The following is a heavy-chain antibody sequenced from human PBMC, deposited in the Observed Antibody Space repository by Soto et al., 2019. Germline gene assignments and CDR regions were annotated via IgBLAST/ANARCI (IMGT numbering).Heavy chain of an antibody. CDR2: ISGSAGIT. V-gene: IGHV3-23*01. CDR1: GFTLSSYA. J-gene: IGHJ6*02. D-gene: IGHD3-3*01. CDR3: AKDRPSGCWSEDDYYGMDG. Sequence: EGSMRLSCVASGFTLSSYAMSRARQAPGKGLDRFSAISGSAGITYYADSVKGRFPISRGNSKHTLYLQMNSLRAEDTAVYYCAKDRPSGCWSEDDYYGMDGWGQGTTVTVSS.